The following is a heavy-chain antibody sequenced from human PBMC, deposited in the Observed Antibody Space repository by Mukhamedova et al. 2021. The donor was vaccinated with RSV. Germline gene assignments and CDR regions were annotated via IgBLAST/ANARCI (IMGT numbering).Heavy chain of an antibody. Sequence: VRQAPGKGLEWVSYISSSSSTIYYADSVKGRFTISRDNAKNSLYLQMNSLRDEDTAVYYCARVDFGDRVREWGYYYYYGMDVWG. CDR2: ISSSSSTI. J-gene: IGHJ6*02. D-gene: IGHD3-10*01. CDR3: ARVDFGDRVREWGYYYYYGMDV. V-gene: IGHV3-48*02.